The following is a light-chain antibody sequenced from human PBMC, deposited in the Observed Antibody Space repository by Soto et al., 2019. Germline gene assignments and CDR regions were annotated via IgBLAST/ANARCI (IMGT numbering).Light chain of an antibody. CDR2: DVS. CDR1: SSDVGGYNY. CDR3: SSYTSRSTRV. V-gene: IGLV2-14*01. Sequence: QSALTQPASVSGSPGQSITISCTGTSSDVGGYNYVSWYQQHPGKAPKLMIYDVSNRPSVVSNRCSGSKSGNTASLTISGLQAEDEADYYCSSYTSRSTRVFGTGTKVTVL. J-gene: IGLJ1*01.